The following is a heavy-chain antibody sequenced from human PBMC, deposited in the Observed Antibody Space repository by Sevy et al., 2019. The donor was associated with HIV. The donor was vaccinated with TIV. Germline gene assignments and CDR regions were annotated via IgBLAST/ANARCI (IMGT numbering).Heavy chain of an antibody. CDR1: GYTFTGYY. Sequence: ASVNVSCKASGYTFTGYYMHWVRQAPGQGLEWLGRINPNSGGANYAQKFQGRVTMTRATSIRAAYLGVRRLRFDDTAIYCCARSAAVSNFDYWGQGTLVTVSS. J-gene: IGHJ4*02. CDR3: ARSAAVSNFDY. CDR2: INPNSGGA. V-gene: IGHV1-2*06. D-gene: IGHD2-2*01.